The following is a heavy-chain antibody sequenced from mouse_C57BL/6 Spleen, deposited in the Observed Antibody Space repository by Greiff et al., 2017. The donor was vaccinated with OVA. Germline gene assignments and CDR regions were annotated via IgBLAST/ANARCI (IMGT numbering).Heavy chain of an antibody. J-gene: IGHJ1*03. CDR2: IDPNSGGT. Sequence: VQLQQPGAELVKPGASVKLSCKASGYTFTSYWMHWVNQRPGRGLEWIGRIDPNSGGTKYNEKFKSKATLTVDKPSSTAYIQLSSLTSEDSAVYYCARWDDGYYYFDVWGTGTTVTVSS. V-gene: IGHV1-72*01. CDR3: ARWDDGYYYFDV. D-gene: IGHD2-3*01. CDR1: GYTFTSYW.